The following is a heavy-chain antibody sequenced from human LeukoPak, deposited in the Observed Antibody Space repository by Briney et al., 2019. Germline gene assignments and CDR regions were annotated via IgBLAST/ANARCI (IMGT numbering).Heavy chain of an antibody. CDR2: MNPNSGNT. CDR1: GYTFTSYD. V-gene: IGHV1-8*01. CDR3: ARDGGDIVVVPAAYNWFDP. J-gene: IGHJ5*02. D-gene: IGHD2-2*01. Sequence: ASVKVSCKASGYTFTSYDINWVRQATGQGLEWMGWMNPNSGNTGYAQKFQGRVTMTRNTSISTAYMELSSLRSEDTAVYYCARDGGDIVVVPAAYNWFDPWGQGTLVTVSS.